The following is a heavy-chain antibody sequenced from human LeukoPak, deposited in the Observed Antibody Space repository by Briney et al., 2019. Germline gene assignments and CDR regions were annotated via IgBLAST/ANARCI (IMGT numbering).Heavy chain of an antibody. Sequence: GGSLRLSCAASGFTFSSYSMNWVRQAPGKGLEWVSSISSSGSYIYYADSVKGRFTISRDNAKNSLYLQMNSLRAEDTAVYYCASGFSIAARPTDYWGQGTLVTVSS. D-gene: IGHD6-6*01. V-gene: IGHV3-21*01. CDR1: GFTFSSYS. CDR2: ISSSGSYI. CDR3: ASGFSIAARPTDY. J-gene: IGHJ4*02.